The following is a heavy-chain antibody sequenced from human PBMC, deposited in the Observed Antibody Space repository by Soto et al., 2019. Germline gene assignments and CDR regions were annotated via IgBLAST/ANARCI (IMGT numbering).Heavy chain of an antibody. CDR2: IIPIFGTA. D-gene: IGHD3-9*01. V-gene: IGHV1-69*13. Sequence: SVKVSCKASGGTFSSYAISWVRQAPGQGLEWMGGIIPIFGTANYAQKFQGRVTITADESTSTAYMELSSLRSEDTAVYYCARDRPYYDILTGYDGMDVWGQGTTVTVSS. CDR1: GGTFSSYA. J-gene: IGHJ6*02. CDR3: ARDRPYYDILTGYDGMDV.